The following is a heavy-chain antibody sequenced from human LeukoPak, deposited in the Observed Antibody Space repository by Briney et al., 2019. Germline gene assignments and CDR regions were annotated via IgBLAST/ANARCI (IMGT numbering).Heavy chain of an antibody. Sequence: DPSETLSLTCAVYGGSFSGYYWSWIRQPPGKGLEWIGEINHSGSTNYNPSLKNRVTISVDTSKNQFSLKLSSVTAADTAVYYCARVLVSSSGWFDPWGQGTLVTVSS. CDR2: INHSGST. D-gene: IGHD6-13*01. CDR3: ARVLVSSSGWFDP. V-gene: IGHV4-34*01. J-gene: IGHJ5*02. CDR1: GGSFSGYY.